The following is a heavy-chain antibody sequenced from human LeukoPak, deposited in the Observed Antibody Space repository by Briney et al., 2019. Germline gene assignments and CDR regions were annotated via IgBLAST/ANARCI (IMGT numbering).Heavy chain of an antibody. CDR2: IYPGDSDT. Sequence: PGESLKISCKGSGYSFTSYWIGWVRQMPGKGLEWMGIIYPGDSDTRYSPSFQGQVTISADKSISTAYLQWSSLKASDTAMYYCARGQHHYDYVWGSYRDWGQGTLVTVSS. CDR1: GYSFTSYW. CDR3: ARGQHHYDYVWGSYRD. V-gene: IGHV5-51*01. J-gene: IGHJ4*02. D-gene: IGHD3-16*02.